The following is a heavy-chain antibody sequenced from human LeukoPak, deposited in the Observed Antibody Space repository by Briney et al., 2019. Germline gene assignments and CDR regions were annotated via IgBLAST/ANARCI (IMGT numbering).Heavy chain of an antibody. CDR3: ARVGIAAAAPVDY. CDR2: FDPEDGET. D-gene: IGHD6-13*01. V-gene: IGHV1-24*01. CDR1: GYTLTELS. J-gene: IGHJ4*02. Sequence: ASVKVSCKVSGYTLTELSMHWVRQAPGKGLEWMGGFDPEDGETIYAQKFQGRVTMTRDMSTSTVYMELSSLRSEDTAVYYCARVGIAAAAPVDYWGQGTLVTVSS.